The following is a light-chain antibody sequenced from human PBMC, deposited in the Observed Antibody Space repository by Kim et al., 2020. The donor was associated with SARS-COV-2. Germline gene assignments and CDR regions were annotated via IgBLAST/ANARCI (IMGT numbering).Light chain of an antibody. Sequence: EIVLTQSPAALSLSPGERASLSCRASQSVGTSLVWYQQKVGQAPRLLIYDASKRATDIPAKFSGSGSGTDFTLTISNLESEDFAVYYCHQRSDWPLTFGGWTKVDIK. V-gene: IGKV3-11*01. CDR2: DAS. CDR3: HQRSDWPLT. CDR1: QSVGTS. J-gene: IGKJ4*01.